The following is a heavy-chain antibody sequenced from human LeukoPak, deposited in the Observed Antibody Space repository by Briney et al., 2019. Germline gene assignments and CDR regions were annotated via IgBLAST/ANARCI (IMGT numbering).Heavy chain of an antibody. V-gene: IGHV3-30*18. Sequence: GGSLRLSCAASGFTFSSYGMHWVRQAPGKGLEWVAVISYDGSNKYYADSVKGRFTISRDNSKNTLYLQMNSLRAEDTAVYYCAKALRFGELSVSPPPLGWFDPWGQGTLVTVSS. J-gene: IGHJ5*02. CDR2: ISYDGSNK. D-gene: IGHD3-10*01. CDR3: AKALRFGELSVSPPPLGWFDP. CDR1: GFTFSSYG.